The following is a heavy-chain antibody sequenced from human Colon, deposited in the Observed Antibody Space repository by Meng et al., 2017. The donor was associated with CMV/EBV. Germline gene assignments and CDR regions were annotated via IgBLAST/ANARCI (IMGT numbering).Heavy chain of an antibody. CDR2: ISSSGNTI. CDR1: GFTFSTYE. D-gene: IGHD3-3*01. CDR3: ARAFWSGYSVFDP. J-gene: IGHJ5*02. Sequence: GGSLRLSCAASGFTFSTYEMNWVRQAPGKGLEWVSYISSSGNTIYHADSVKGRFTISRDNAKNSLYLQMNSLRAEDTGVYYCARAFWSGYSVFDPWGQGTVVTVSS. V-gene: IGHV3-48*03.